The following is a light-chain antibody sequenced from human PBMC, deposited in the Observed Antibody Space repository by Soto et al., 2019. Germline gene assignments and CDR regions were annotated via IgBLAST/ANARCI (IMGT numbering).Light chain of an antibody. Sequence: NVLTQSPATLSLSPWEEATLSCRASQNVDSYLAWYQQKPGQAPRLLIYDAFRRATGIPDRFSGSGSGTEFTLTISSLEPEDFAVYYCQHRYNWPLTFGAGTKVDIK. CDR1: QNVDSY. CDR3: QHRYNWPLT. J-gene: IGKJ4*01. CDR2: DAF. V-gene: IGKV3-11*01.